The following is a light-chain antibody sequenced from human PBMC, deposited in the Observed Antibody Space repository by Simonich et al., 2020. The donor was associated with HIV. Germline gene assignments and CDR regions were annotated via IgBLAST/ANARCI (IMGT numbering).Light chain of an antibody. CDR1: RSDVGGYNY. CDR2: DVS. CDR3: SSYTSSSTWV. Sequence: QSALTQPASVSGSPGQSITISCTETRSDVGGYNYVSWYQQHPGNAPKLMMYDVSKRHSVVSNRFSGSKSGNTASLTISGRQAEDEADYYCSSYTSSSTWVFGGGTNLTVL. V-gene: IGLV2-14*03. J-gene: IGLJ3*02.